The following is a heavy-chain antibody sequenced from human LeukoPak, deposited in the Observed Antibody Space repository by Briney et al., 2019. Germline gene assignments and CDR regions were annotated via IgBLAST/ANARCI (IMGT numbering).Heavy chain of an antibody. CDR1: GGSISSHY. J-gene: IGHJ6*03. CDR3: ARDDFYCSSTSCYYNYMDV. CDR2: IYYSGST. Sequence: SETLSLTCTVSGGSISSHYWSWIRQPPGKGLEWIGYIYYSGSTNYNPSLKRRVTISVDTSKNQFSLKLSSVTAADTAVYYCARDDFYCSSTSCYYNYMDVWGKGTTVTVSS. D-gene: IGHD2-2*01. V-gene: IGHV4-59*11.